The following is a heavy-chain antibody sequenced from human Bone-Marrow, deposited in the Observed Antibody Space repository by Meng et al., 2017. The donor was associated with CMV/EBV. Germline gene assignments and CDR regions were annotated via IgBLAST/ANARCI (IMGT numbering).Heavy chain of an antibody. CDR1: GFTFSLYP. V-gene: IGHV3-30-3*01. Sequence: SGFTFSLYPMHWVRQAPGKGLGWVALISYDGSKQDCAESVKGRFTISRDNSKNTAYLQMNSLRTEDTAVYFCAREARFFYYYGMDVWGQGTTVTVSS. CDR2: ISYDGSKQ. CDR3: AREARFFYYYGMDV. J-gene: IGHJ6*02. D-gene: IGHD3-3*01.